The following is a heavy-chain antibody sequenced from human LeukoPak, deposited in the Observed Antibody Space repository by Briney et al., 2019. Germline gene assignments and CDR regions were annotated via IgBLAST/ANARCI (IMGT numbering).Heavy chain of an antibody. D-gene: IGHD5-12*01. CDR3: ARVSGHFDY. J-gene: IGHJ4*02. Sequence: SETLSLTCTVSGGSFTNYYWSWIRQPPGKRLEWIGYIFYSGSTNYNPSLKSRVTISVDTSKNQFSLKLSSVTAADTAVYYCARVSGHFDYWGQGTLVTVSS. V-gene: IGHV4-59*01. CDR2: IFYSGST. CDR1: GGSFTNYY.